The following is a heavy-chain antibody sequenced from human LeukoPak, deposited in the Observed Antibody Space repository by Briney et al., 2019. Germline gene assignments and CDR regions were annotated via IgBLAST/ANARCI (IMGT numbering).Heavy chain of an antibody. J-gene: IGHJ4*02. CDR1: GFTFSSYG. D-gene: IGHD2-15*01. V-gene: IGHV3-30*18. CDR2: ISYDGSNE. CDR3: AKGWYYFDY. Sequence: GGSLRLSCAASGFTFSSYGMHWVRQAPGKGLEWVAVISYDGSNEYYADSVKGRFTISRDNSKNTLYLQMNSLRAEDTAVYYCAKGWYYFDYWGQGTLVTVSS.